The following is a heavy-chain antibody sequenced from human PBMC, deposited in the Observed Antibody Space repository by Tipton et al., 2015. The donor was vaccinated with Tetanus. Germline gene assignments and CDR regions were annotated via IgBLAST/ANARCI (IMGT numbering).Heavy chain of an antibody. CDR2: IDQAGSDK. V-gene: IGHV3-7*03. J-gene: IGHJ2*01. CDR3: ARVWGRGQLVTKPNWYFDL. CDR1: GFTFSNYW. Sequence: SLRLSCAASGFTFSNYWMSWVRQAPGKGLEWVANIDQAGSDKYYVDSVKGRFTISRDNAKNSLSLQVNSLRAEDTAVYYCARVWGRGQLVTKPNWYFDLWGRGTLVTVSS. D-gene: IGHD6-6*01.